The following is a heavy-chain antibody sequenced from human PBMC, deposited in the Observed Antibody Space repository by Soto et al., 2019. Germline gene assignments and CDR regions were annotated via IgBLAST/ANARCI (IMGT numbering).Heavy chain of an antibody. CDR3: ARIRKPILLVVAANGRLAP. CDR1: GFSLSNARMG. V-gene: IGHV2-26*01. J-gene: IGHJ5*02. CDR2: IFSNDEK. Sequence: VSGPTLVNPTETLTLTCTVSGFSLSNARMGVSWIRQPPGKALEWLAHIFSNDEKSYSTSLKSRLTISKDTSKSQVVLTMTNMDPVDTATYYCARIRKPILLVVAANGRLAPWGQGTLVTVSS. D-gene: IGHD2-15*01.